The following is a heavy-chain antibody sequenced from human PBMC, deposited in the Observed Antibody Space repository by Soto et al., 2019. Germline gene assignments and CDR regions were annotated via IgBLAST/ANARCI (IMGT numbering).Heavy chain of an antibody. CDR1: GFTFSNYW. CDR2: INSDDSAT. J-gene: IGHJ4*02. CDR3: TRDKKRDYYFDF. V-gene: IGHV3-74*01. Sequence: PGGSLTLSCAASGFTFSNYWMHWVRHVPGKGLVWVSRINSDDSATTYEDSGKGRYTNSRDNAKNTLYLRMNSLRAEDTAVYFCTRDKKRDYYFDFWGLGALVTVPS. D-gene: IGHD6-25*01.